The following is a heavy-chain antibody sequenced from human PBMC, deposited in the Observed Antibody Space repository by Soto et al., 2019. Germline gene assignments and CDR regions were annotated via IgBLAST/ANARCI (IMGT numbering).Heavy chain of an antibody. D-gene: IGHD2-2*02. CDR1: GFTFSCYA. CDR2: ISGSGDNT. V-gene: IGHV3-23*01. Sequence: EVQLLESGGGLVQPGGSLRLSCAASGFTFSCYAMNWVRQAPGKGLEWVSTISGSGDNTYYADSVKGRFTISRDNSKNTLYLQMNSLRAEDTALYYCTKVGGTSLPPIPVDYWGQGTQVTVSS. J-gene: IGHJ4*02. CDR3: TKVGGTSLPPIPVDY.